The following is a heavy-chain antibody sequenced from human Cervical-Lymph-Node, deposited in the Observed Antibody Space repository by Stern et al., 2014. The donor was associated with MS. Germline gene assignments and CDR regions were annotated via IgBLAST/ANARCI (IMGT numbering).Heavy chain of an antibody. CDR3: ARVRYDILGAYNWFDP. Sequence: VQLVESGAEVKKPGSSVKVSCKASGGTFSSYAISWVRQAPGQGLEWMGGIIPIFCTANYAQKFQGRVTITADESTSTAYMELSSLRSEDTAVYYCARVRYDILGAYNWFDPWGQGTLVTVSS. V-gene: IGHV1-69*01. J-gene: IGHJ5*02. CDR1: GGTFSSYA. CDR2: IIPIFCTA. D-gene: IGHD3-9*01.